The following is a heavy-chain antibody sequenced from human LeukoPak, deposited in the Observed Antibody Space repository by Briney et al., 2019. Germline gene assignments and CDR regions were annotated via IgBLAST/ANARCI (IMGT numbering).Heavy chain of an antibody. D-gene: IGHD4-11*01. J-gene: IGHJ5*01. CDR1: GFAYSHYG. Sequence: GGSLRLSCAASGFAYSHYGMHWVRQVPGKGLEWVAVIWSDGTEKYYGDAVKGRFTISRDDSMKTLYLQMNSLRGDDTAVYYCAKDAQRGFDYSNSLESWGQGTLVTVSS. V-gene: IGHV3-33*06. CDR3: AKDAQRGFDYSNSLES. CDR2: IWSDGTEK.